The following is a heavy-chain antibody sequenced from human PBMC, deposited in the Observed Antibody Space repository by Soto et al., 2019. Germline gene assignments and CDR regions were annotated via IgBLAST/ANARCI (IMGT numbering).Heavy chain of an antibody. CDR1: GGSISSGDYY. V-gene: IGHV4-30-4*01. CDR2: IYYSGST. D-gene: IGHD3-10*01. Sequence: SETLSLTCTVSGGSISSGDYYWSWIRQPPGKGLEWIGYIYYSGSTYYNPSLKSRVTISVDTSKNQFSLKLSSVTAADTAVYYCASEVRGFGANWFDPWGQGTLVTVSS. CDR3: ASEVRGFGANWFDP. J-gene: IGHJ5*02.